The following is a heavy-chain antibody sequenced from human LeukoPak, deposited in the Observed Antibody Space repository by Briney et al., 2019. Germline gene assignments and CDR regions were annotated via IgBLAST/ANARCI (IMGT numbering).Heavy chain of an antibody. CDR1: GFTFSSYA. D-gene: IGHD3-22*01. J-gene: IGHJ4*02. V-gene: IGHV3-23*01. CDR2: ISAGGGTT. Sequence: GGSLRLSCAASGFTFSSYAMSWVRQAPGKGLEWVSTISAGGGTTYYADSVKGRFTISRDSSKITLYLQMNSLRAEDTAVYYCAKVRASSGYFDYWGQGTLVTVSS. CDR3: AKVRASSGYFDY.